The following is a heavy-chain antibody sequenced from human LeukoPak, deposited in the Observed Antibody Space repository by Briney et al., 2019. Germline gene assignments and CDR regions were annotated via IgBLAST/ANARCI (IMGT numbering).Heavy chain of an antibody. Sequence: PGSSVKVSCKAPGGTFSSYAISWVRQAPGQGLEWMGGIIPIFGTANYAQKFQGRVTITADESTSTAYMELSSLRSEDTAVYYCASLDGDYGDFSDGYWGQGTLVTVSS. CDR3: ASLDGDYGDFSDGY. D-gene: IGHD4-17*01. V-gene: IGHV1-69*01. CDR1: GGTFSSYA. CDR2: IIPIFGTA. J-gene: IGHJ4*02.